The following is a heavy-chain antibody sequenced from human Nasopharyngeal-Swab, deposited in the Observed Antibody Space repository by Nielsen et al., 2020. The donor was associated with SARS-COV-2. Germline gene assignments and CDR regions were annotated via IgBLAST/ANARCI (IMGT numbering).Heavy chain of an antibody. CDR1: GFTFTSYA. V-gene: IGHV3-23*01. J-gene: IGHJ5*02. D-gene: IGHD2-15*01. Sequence: GESLKISCAASGFTFTSYAINWVRQAPGKGLEWVSGISGSGDNPYYADSVRGRFIISRDTSRNTLYLQMNSLRAEDTALYYCAKDSGAGFCSAGTCFPTNHWGRGTLVTVSS. CDR3: AKDSGAGFCSAGTCFPTNH. CDR2: ISGSGDNP.